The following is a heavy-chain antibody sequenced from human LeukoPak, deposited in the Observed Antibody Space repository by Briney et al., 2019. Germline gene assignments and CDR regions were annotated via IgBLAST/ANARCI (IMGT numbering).Heavy chain of an antibody. V-gene: IGHV4-39*01. CDR3: ARHEVGYCSSPSCYGGNWLDP. CDR1: GGSVSSSGYY. Sequence: SETLSLTCTVSGGSVSSSGYYWGWIRQPLGKGLEWIGSVYFSGTTYYNPSLKSRVTISVGTSKNQFSLKLNSVTAADTAVYYCARHEVGYCSSPSCYGGNWLDPWGQGTLVTVSS. CDR2: VYFSGTT. D-gene: IGHD2-2*01. J-gene: IGHJ5*02.